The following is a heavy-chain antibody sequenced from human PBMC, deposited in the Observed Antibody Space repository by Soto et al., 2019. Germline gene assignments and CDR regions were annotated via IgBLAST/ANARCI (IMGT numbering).Heavy chain of an antibody. CDR2: ISGSGGST. Sequence: GGSLRLSCAASGFTFSSYAMSWVRQAPGKGLEWVSAISGSGGSTYYADSVKGRFTISRDNSKNTLYLQMNSLRAEDTAVYYCAKDTLQSNYYLDSNFDYWGQGTLVTVSS. CDR3: AKDTLQSNYYLDSNFDY. J-gene: IGHJ4*02. CDR1: GFTFSSYA. V-gene: IGHV3-23*01. D-gene: IGHD4-4*01.